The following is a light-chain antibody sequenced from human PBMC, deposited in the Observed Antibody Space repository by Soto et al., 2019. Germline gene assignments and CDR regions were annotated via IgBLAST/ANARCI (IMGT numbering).Light chain of an antibody. CDR2: GAS. V-gene: IGKV3-20*01. Sequence: EIVMTQSPATLSVSAWERATLSCRASQSVSSNLAWYQQKPGQAPRLPIYGASSRATGIPDRFSGSGSGTDFTLTISRLEPEDFAVYYCQQYGSSPQTFGQGTKVDIK. CDR1: QSVSSN. CDR3: QQYGSSPQT. J-gene: IGKJ1*01.